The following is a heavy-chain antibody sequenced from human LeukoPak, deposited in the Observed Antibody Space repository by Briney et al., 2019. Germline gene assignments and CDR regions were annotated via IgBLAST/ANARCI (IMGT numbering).Heavy chain of an antibody. Sequence: SETLSLTCTVSGGSITTSSYYWGWIRQPPGKGLEWIGIIYYSGSTYYNPSLKGRVTISVDTSKNQFSLKLSSVTAADTAVYYCARAFRARYFGLWGRGTLVTVPQ. CDR2: IYYSGST. V-gene: IGHV4-39*01. D-gene: IGHD2/OR15-2a*01. CDR1: GGSITTSSYY. CDR3: ARAFRARYFGL. J-gene: IGHJ2*01.